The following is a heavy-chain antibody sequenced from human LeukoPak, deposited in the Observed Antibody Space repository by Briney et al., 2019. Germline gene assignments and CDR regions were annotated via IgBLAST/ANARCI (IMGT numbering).Heavy chain of an antibody. CDR2: IYYSGST. D-gene: IGHD3-10*01. CDR1: GGSISSYY. CDR3: ARNSMVRGVISPRSAFDV. V-gene: IGHV4-59*01. Sequence: SETLSLTCTVSGGSISSYYWSWIRQPPGKGLEWIGYIYYSGSTNYNPSLKSRVTISVDTSKNQFSLKLSSVTAADTAVYYCARNSMVRGVISPRSAFDVWGQGTMVTVSS. J-gene: IGHJ3*01.